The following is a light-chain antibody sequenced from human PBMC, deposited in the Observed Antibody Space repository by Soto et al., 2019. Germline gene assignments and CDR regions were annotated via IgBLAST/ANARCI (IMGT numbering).Light chain of an antibody. V-gene: IGKV3-20*01. CDR2: GAS. J-gene: IGKJ2*01. CDR3: QQYGSSPYT. CDR1: QSVSSKS. Sequence: EIVLTQSPGTLSLSPGDRATLSCRASQSVSSKSLAWYQQKPGQAPRLLLRGASSRATGTPDRFSGRESGTGFTLTISRLEPEAFAVYYCQQYGSSPYTFGQGTKLEI.